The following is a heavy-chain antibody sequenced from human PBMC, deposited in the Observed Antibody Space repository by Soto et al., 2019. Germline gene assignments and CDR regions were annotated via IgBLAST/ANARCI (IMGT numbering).Heavy chain of an antibody. D-gene: IGHD4-17*01. V-gene: IGHV4-30-4*01. J-gene: IGHJ4*02. CDR3: VGTGTTDDY. CDR1: VASVSSGDYY. CDR2: IYYSGDS. Sequence: SETLSLTCTVSVASVSSGDYYWSSIRQSPGKGLEWIGYIYYSGDSYYNPSLKGRLTISIDTSKNQFSLILNSVTVADTAIYYCVGTGTTDDYWGRGTLVTVSS.